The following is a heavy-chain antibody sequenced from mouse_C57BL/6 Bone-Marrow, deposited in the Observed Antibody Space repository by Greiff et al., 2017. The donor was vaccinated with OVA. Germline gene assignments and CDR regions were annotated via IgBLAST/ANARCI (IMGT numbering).Heavy chain of an antibody. CDR2: IRSKSNNYAT. CDR3: VYYAMDY. Sequence: EVQLVESGGGLVQPKGSLKLSCAASGFSFNTYAMNWVRQAPGKGLEWVASIRSKSNNYATYYADSVKDRFTISRDDSESMLYLQLNNLKAEDTAMYYCVYYAMDYWGQGTSVTVSS. J-gene: IGHJ4*01. CDR1: GFSFNTYA. V-gene: IGHV10-1*01.